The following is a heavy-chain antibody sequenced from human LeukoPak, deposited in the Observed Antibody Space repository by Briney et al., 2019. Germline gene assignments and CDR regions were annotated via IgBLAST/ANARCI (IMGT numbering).Heavy chain of an antibody. CDR1: GFTFSNSW. J-gene: IGHJ4*02. D-gene: IGHD3-10*01. CDR2: IKKDGSEK. Sequence: GGSLRLSCAASGFTFSNSWMSWVRQAPGKGLEWVAIIKKDGSEKYYVDSVRGRFIISRDNAKNSLYLQMNSLRAEDTAVYYDARDPGFGALDYWGQGTLVTVSS. V-gene: IGHV3-7*05. CDR3: ARDPGFGALDY.